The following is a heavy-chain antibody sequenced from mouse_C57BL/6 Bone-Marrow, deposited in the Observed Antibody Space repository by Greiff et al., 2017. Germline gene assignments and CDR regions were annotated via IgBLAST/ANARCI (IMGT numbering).Heavy chain of an antibody. Sequence: VQLQQSGAELVRPGASVKLSCTASGFNIKDYYMHWVKQRPEQGLEWIGRIDPEDGDTEYAPKFPGKATMTADTSSNTAYLQLSSLTSEDTAVYYCTTFYYGSSYWYFDVWGTGTTVTVSS. CDR1: GFNIKDYY. V-gene: IGHV14-1*01. CDR3: TTFYYGSSYWYFDV. D-gene: IGHD1-1*01. J-gene: IGHJ1*03. CDR2: IDPEDGDT.